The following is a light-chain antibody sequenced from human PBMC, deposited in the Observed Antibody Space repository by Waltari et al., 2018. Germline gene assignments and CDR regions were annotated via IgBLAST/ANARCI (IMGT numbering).Light chain of an antibody. CDR1: STDVGGYNS. Sequence: QSALTQPPSASGSPGQSVAISCTGTSTDVGGYNSVSWYQHHPGKAPKLMIYEVSKRPSVVLDLCSGSNSGNPASLTVSGLRAEDEADYYCASYGGRNNWIFGGGTKLTVL. V-gene: IGLV2-8*01. J-gene: IGLJ2*01. CDR2: EVS. CDR3: ASYGGRNNWI.